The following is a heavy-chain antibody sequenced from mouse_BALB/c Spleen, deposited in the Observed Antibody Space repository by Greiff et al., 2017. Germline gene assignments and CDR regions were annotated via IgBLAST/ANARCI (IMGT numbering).Heavy chain of an antibody. J-gene: IGHJ3*01. CDR3: ARPKYYGSSGGFAY. V-gene: IGHV4-1*02. CDR2: INPDSSTI. CDR1: GFDFSRYW. D-gene: IGHD1-1*01. Sequence: EVMLVESGGGLVQPGGSLKLSCAASGFDFSRYWMSWVRQAPGKGLEWIGEINPDSSTINYTPSLKDKFIISRDNAKNTLYLQMSKVRSEDTALYYCARPKYYGSSGGFAYWGQGTLVTVSA.